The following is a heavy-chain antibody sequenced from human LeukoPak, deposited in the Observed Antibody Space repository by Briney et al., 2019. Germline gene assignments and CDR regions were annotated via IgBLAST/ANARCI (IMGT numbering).Heavy chain of an antibody. Sequence: QPSETLSLTCAVYGGSFSGYYWSWIRQPPGKGLEWIGEINHSGSTNYNPSLKSRVTISVDTSKNQFSLKLSSVTAADTAVYYCARRKAKLWFGELFYPFDYWGQGTLVTVSS. V-gene: IGHV4-34*01. CDR2: INHSGST. CDR3: ARRKAKLWFGELFYPFDY. CDR1: GGSFSGYY. D-gene: IGHD3-10*01. J-gene: IGHJ4*02.